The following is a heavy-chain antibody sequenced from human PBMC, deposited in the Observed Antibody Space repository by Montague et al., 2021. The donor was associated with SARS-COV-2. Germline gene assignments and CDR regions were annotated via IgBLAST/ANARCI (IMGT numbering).Heavy chain of an antibody. J-gene: IGHJ2*01. Sequence: PALVTPTQTLTLTCTFSGFSLSTSGVGVGWIRQPPGKALEWLALIYWDDDKRYSPSLKSRLTITKDTSKNQVVLTMTNMDPVDTATYYCAHVGMACSGGSCYPKIKDWDFDLWGRGTLVTVSS. CDR1: GFSLSTSGVG. CDR2: IYWDDDK. CDR3: AHVGMACSGGSCYPKIKDWDFDL. V-gene: IGHV2-5*02. D-gene: IGHD2-15*01.